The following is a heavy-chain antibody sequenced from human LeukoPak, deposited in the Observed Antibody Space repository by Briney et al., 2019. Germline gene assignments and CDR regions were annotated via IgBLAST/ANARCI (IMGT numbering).Heavy chain of an antibody. V-gene: IGHV3-74*03. J-gene: IGHJ4*02. CDR2: VRPEGTTT. CDR1: GFTFSTYW. Sequence: GGSLRLSCAASGFTFSTYWMHWVRQAPGKGLVWVSRVRPEGTTTAYADSVKGRFTISRDNAKNTLFLQMNSLSAEDTAVYYCARDLDWILFDYWGQGTLVAVSS. D-gene: IGHD3-9*01. CDR3: ARDLDWILFDY.